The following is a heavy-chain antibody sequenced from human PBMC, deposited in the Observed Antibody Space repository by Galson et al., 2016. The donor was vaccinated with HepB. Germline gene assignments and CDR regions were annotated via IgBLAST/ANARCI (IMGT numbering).Heavy chain of an antibody. CDR1: GFTFDDYA. CDR3: AKDSRRGSWTLWVNWFDP. Sequence: SLRLSCAASGFTFDDYAMHWVRQAPGKGLEWVSGISWSGDSVLYADSMKGRFTISRDNAKNSLYLQMNSLRAEDTAIYYCAKDSRRGSWTLWVNWFDPWGQGALVTVSS. D-gene: IGHD3-10*01. V-gene: IGHV3-9*01. CDR2: ISWSGDSV. J-gene: IGHJ5*02.